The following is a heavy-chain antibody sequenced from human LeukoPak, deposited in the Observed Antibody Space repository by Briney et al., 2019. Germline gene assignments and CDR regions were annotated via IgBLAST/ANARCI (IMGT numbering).Heavy chain of an antibody. Sequence: SETLSLTCAVSGGSISSGGYSWSWIRQPPGKGLEWIGYIYHSGSTYYNPSLKSRVTISVDRSKNQFSLKLSSVTAADTAVYYCARAEDYSNYDYWGQGTLVTVSS. CDR3: ARAEDYSNYDY. D-gene: IGHD4-11*01. CDR2: IYHSGST. J-gene: IGHJ4*02. CDR1: GGSISSGGYS. V-gene: IGHV4-30-2*01.